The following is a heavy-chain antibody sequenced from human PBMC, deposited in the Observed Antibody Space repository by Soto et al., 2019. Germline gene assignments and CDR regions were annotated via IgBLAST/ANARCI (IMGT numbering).Heavy chain of an antibody. Sequence: SETLSLTCAVYGGSFSGYYWSWIRQPPGKGLEWIGEINHSGSTNYNPSLKSRVTISVATSKNQFSLKLSSVTAADTAVYYCARGSILATTEGSGFDYWGQGTLVTVSS. J-gene: IGHJ4*02. CDR1: GGSFSGYY. V-gene: IGHV4-34*01. D-gene: IGHD5-12*01. CDR2: INHSGST. CDR3: ARGSILATTEGSGFDY.